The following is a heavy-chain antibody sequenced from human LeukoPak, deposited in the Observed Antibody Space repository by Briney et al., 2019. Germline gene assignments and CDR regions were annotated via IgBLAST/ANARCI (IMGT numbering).Heavy chain of an antibody. D-gene: IGHD3-10*01. CDR1: GFTFSSYG. J-gene: IGHJ3*02. V-gene: IGHV3-30*02. CDR2: IWYDGSNK. CDR3: AKNHGSGSYWGGPFDI. Sequence: GGPLRLSCAASGFTFSSYGMHWARQAPGKGLEWVTFIWYDGSNKYYADSVKGRFTISRDNSKNTLYLQMNSLRAEDTAVYYCAKNHGSGSYWGGPFDIWGQGTMVTVSS.